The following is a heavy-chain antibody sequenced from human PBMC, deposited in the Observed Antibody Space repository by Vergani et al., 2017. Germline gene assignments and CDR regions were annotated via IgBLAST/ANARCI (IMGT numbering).Heavy chain of an antibody. CDR3: ARSLLGYCSSTSCYYYYYMDV. CDR1: GASISSGGYY. CDR2: IYYSGST. J-gene: IGHJ6*03. V-gene: IGHV4-61*08. Sequence: QVQLQESGPGLVKPSQTLSLTCSVSGASISSGGYYWSWIRQFPGKGLEWIGYIYYSGSTNYNPSLKSRVTISVDTSKNQFSLKLSSVTAADTAVYYCARSLLGYCSSTSCYYYYYMDVWGKGTTVTVSS. D-gene: IGHD2-2*01.